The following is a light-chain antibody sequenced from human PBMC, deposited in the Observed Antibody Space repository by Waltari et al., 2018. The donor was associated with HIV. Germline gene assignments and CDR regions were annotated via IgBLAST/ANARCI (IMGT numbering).Light chain of an antibody. J-gene: IGLJ3*02. CDR3: ASWDGSLNGWV. CDR2: NKT. V-gene: IGLV1-44*01. CDR1: SSNIGRDT. Sequence: QSVLPQPHSASGTPAQRVTSSCSGGSSNIGRDTVNWYHHLPGTAPNLLIYNKTRRPSGVPDRFSGSKSGTSASLAISGLQSEDEADYYCASWDGSLNGWVFGGGTKLTVL.